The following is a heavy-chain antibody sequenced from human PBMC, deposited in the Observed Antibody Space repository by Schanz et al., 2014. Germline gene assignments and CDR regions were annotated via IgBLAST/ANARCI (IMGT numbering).Heavy chain of an antibody. V-gene: IGHV1-18*01. CDR2: ISGYTGDT. Sequence: QILLVQPGPEVKKPGASVTVSCKASGYDFHIYAYSWVRQAPGQGPEGIGWISGYTGDTKYAQKFQHRVIMTTDRTASTVYMELRSLRFDDTAVYFCARDNGRYTATNSFDYWGQGTRVTVSS. CDR1: GYDFHIYA. D-gene: IGHD6-25*01. CDR3: ARDNGRYTATNSFDY. J-gene: IGHJ4*02.